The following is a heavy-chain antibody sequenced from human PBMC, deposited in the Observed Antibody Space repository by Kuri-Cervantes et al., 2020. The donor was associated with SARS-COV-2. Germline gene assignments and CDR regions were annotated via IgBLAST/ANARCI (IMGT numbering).Heavy chain of an antibody. J-gene: IGHJ3*02. CDR2: VYYSGTT. CDR1: GGSISSSGYH. V-gene: IGHV4-61*05. CDR3: ARLPRLGDLFNRAFDI. Sequence: SETLSLTCTVSGGSISSSGYHWSWIRQPPGKGLEWIGYVYYSGTTSYNPSLKSRVSITVDTSKNQVSLRLSSVIATDTAVYYCARLPRLGDLFNRAFDIWGQGTMVTVSS. D-gene: IGHD3-16*01.